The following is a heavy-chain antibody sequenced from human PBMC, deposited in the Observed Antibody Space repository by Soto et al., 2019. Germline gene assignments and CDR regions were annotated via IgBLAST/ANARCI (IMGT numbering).Heavy chain of an antibody. D-gene: IGHD3-10*01. CDR2: VNHSGST. V-gene: IGHV4-34*01. CDR3: ARLGGITMVRGVIYYYYGMDV. Sequence: SETLSLTCAVYGGSFSGYYWSWIRQPPGKGLEWIGEVNHSGSTNYNPSLKSRVTISVDTSKNQFSLKLSSVTAADTAVYYCARLGGITMVRGVIYYYYGMDVWGQGTTVTVSS. CDR1: GGSFSGYY. J-gene: IGHJ6*02.